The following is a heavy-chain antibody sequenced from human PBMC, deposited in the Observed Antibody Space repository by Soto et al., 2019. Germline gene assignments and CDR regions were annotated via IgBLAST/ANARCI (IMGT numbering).Heavy chain of an antibody. CDR3: ARGQPGWFSFDA. D-gene: IGHD3-9*01. V-gene: IGHV4-30-2*01. J-gene: IGHJ4*02. Sequence: QLQLQESGSGLVKPSQTLSLTCGVSGGSVSSDFSSWIWIRQTSGKGLEWIGYIYHSGSSYFNPSLVSRGSISIDTSNNQFALNLTSVTAADTAVYYCARGQPGWFSFDAWGQGILVTVSS. CDR2: IYHSGSS. CDR1: GGSVSSDFSS.